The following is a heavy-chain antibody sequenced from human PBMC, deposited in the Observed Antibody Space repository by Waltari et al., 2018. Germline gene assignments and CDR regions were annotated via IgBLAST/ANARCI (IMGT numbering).Heavy chain of an antibody. V-gene: IGHV3-30-3*01. Sequence: QVQLVESGGGVVQPGRSLRLSCAASGFTFGRHAVHWVRQAPGKGLEWVAVISYDGSNKYYADSVKGRFTISRDNSKNTLYLQMNSLRAEDTAVYYCARDGPYSSGWLFDYWGQGTLVTVSS. CDR3: ARDGPYSSGWLFDY. D-gene: IGHD6-19*01. CDR1: GFTFGRHA. J-gene: IGHJ4*02. CDR2: ISYDGSNK.